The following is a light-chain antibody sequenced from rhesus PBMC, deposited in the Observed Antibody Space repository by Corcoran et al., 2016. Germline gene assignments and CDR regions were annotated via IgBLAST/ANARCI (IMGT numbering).Light chain of an antibody. CDR1: QSVSSR. V-gene: IGKV3-17*02. CDR3: QQESNWSLT. Sequence: EIVMTQSPATLSLSPGERATLSCRASQSVSSRLAWYQQKPGQAPRLFLYDASSRVTGIPERFSGSGSGTDFTLTISSLEPADVAVYFCQQESNWSLTFGGGTKVALK. J-gene: IGKJ4*01. CDR2: DAS.